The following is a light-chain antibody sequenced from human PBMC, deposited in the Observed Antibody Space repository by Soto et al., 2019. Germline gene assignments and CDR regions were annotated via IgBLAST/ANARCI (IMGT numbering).Light chain of an antibody. CDR3: LQDYSCPWT. V-gene: IGKV1-6*01. Sequence: AIQMTQSPSSLSASVGDRVTITCRASQGIRNDLGWYQQKPGKAPKLLIFAASSLQSGAPARFSGSGSGTDFPLTISSLRPEDFASYYCLQDYSCPWTFGQGTKVDIK. CDR2: AAS. CDR1: QGIRND. J-gene: IGKJ1*01.